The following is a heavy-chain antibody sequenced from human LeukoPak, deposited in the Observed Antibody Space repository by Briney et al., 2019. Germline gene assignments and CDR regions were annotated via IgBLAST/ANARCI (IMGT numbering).Heavy chain of an antibody. CDR2: IIPILGIA. J-gene: IGHJ4*02. D-gene: IGHD3-22*01. Sequence: RASVKVSCTASGGTFSSYAISWARQAPGQGLEWMGRIIPILGIANYAQKFQGRVTITADKSTSTAYMELSSLRSEDTAVYYCARGSIQMHSSGYYEDYWGQGTLVTVSS. CDR1: GGTFSSYA. V-gene: IGHV1-69*04. CDR3: ARGSIQMHSSGYYEDY.